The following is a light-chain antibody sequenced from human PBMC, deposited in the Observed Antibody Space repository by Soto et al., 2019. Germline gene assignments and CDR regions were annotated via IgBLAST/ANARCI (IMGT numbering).Light chain of an antibody. J-gene: IGKJ3*01. CDR1: QSVSSR. Sequence: EIVLTQSPGTLSLSPGERATLSCRASQSVSSRLAWYQQKPGQAPRLLISGASSRATGIPDRFSGSGSGTHFTLTISRLEPEDFAVYYCQQYGIVFGPGTKVDIK. CDR2: GAS. V-gene: IGKV3-20*01. CDR3: QQYGIV.